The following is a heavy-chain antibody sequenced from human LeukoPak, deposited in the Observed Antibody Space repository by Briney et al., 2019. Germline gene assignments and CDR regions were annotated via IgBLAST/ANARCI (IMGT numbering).Heavy chain of an antibody. CDR2: IYTSGST. Sequence: SETLSLTCTVSGGSISSYYWSWIRQPAGKGLEWIGRIYTSGSTNYNPSLKSRVTMSVDTSKNQFSLRLSSVTAADTAVYYCARIVRGVITVSYYFDYWGQRTLVTVSS. D-gene: IGHD3-10*01. V-gene: IGHV4-4*07. J-gene: IGHJ4*02. CDR1: GGSISSYY. CDR3: ARIVRGVITVSYYFDY.